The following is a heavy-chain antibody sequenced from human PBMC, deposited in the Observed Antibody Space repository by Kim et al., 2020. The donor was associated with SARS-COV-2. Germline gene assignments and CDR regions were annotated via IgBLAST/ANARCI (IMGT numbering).Heavy chain of an antibody. CDR3: ARDDPQAAATGPGVYDH. CDR2: ISAYSGNT. CDR1: GYTFTNYG. J-gene: IGHJ4*01. D-gene: IGHD6-13*01. V-gene: IGHV1-18*01. Sequence: ASVKVSCKASGYTFTNYGITWVRQAPGQGLEWMGWISAYSGNTYYAQKFQGRVTMTTDTSTTTAHMELESLRSDDTAVYYCARDDPQAAATGPGVYDHWG.